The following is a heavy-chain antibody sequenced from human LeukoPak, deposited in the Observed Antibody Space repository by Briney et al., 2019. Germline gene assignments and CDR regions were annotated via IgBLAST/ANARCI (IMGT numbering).Heavy chain of an antibody. V-gene: IGHV3-23*01. Sequence: ETLSLTCNVSGYSISSDYSWGWVRQAPGKGLEWVSAISGSGGSTYYADSVKGRFTISRDNSKNTLYLQMNSLRAEDTAVYYCAKEYYDFWSGYPHDYWGQGTLVTVSS. CDR3: AKEYYDFWSGYPHDY. D-gene: IGHD3-3*01. CDR2: ISGSGGST. J-gene: IGHJ4*02. CDR1: GYSISSDYS.